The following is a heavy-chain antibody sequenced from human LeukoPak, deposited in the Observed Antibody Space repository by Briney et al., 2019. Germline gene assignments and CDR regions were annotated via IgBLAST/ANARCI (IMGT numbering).Heavy chain of an antibody. J-gene: IGHJ4*02. CDR2: ISGSTSYI. CDR3: ARALTTLTYEGY. D-gene: IGHD1-1*01. V-gene: IGHV3-21*01. Sequence: GGSLRLSCAASGFTFSSYTMHWIRQAPGKGLEWVSSISGSTSYIFYADSVKGRFTVSRDNAKDSLYLQMNSLRAEDTAVNYCARALTTLTYEGYWGQGTLVTVSS. CDR1: GFTFSSYT.